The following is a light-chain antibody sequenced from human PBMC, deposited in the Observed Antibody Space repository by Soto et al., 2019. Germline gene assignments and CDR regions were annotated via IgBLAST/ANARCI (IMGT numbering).Light chain of an antibody. CDR3: QQYNNWPPHSRTWT. J-gene: IGKJ1*01. Sequence: EIVMTQSPATLSVSPGERATLSCRASQSVSSNLAWYQQKPGQAPRLLTYGASTRATGIPARFSGSGSGTEFTLTISSLQSEDFAVYYCQQYNNWPPHSRTWTFGQGTKVDIK. CDR1: QSVSSN. CDR2: GAS. V-gene: IGKV3-15*01.